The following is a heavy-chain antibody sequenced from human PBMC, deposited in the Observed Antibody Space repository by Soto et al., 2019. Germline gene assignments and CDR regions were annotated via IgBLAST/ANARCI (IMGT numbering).Heavy chain of an antibody. CDR3: ARVIASEDRTSYYFDY. CDR1: GGSFSGYY. J-gene: IGHJ4*02. D-gene: IGHD6-19*01. CDR2: ISQSGST. Sequence: SETLSLTCAVYGGSFSGYYWSWIRQPPGKGLEWIGEISQSGSTNYNPSLKSRVTISVDTSRNQFSLKVTSVTAADTAVYYCARVIASEDRTSYYFDYWGQGTLVTVSS. V-gene: IGHV4-34*01.